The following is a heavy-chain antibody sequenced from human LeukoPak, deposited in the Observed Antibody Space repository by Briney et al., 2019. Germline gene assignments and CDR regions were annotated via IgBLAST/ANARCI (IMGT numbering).Heavy chain of an antibody. V-gene: IGHV4-59*01. CDR1: GGPLCSYY. J-gene: IGHJ4*02. CDR3: PRTHYADYIDY. Sequence: SETLSLTCTVSGGPLCSYYWSWVRQPPRKGLEWIGYINDSGNTNYIPSLQSRVTMSVDTSKNQFSLILSSVTAADTAIYYCPRTHYADYIDYWGQGTLVTVSS. CDR2: INDSGNT. D-gene: IGHD4-17*01.